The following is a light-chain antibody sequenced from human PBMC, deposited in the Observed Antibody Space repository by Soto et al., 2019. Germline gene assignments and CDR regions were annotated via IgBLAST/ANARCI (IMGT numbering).Light chain of an antibody. V-gene: IGLV1-44*01. Sequence: QSVLTQQPSASGTPGQRVTISCSTSSSNIGGNTVNWYQQVPGTAPKLLIYSYDQRPSGVPDRFSGSKSGTSASLAISGLQSEDEADYYCAAWDASLNGYVFGTGTKLTVL. J-gene: IGLJ1*01. CDR1: SSNIGGNT. CDR2: SYD. CDR3: AAWDASLNGYV.